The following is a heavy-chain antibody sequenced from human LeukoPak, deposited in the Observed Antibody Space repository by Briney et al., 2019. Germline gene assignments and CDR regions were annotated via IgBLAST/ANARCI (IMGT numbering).Heavy chain of an antibody. CDR1: GFTISSTY. V-gene: IGHV3-11*01. D-gene: IGHD4-17*01. Sequence: GGSLRLSCAASGFTISSTYMSWIRQAPGKGLEWVSYISSSGSTIYYAVTGKGRFTISRDNAKISLYLQMITLRDADTAVYYCARAGNYGEYEGGRFDPWGQGTLVTVSS. J-gene: IGHJ5*02. CDR3: ARAGNYGEYEGGRFDP. CDR2: ISSSGSTI.